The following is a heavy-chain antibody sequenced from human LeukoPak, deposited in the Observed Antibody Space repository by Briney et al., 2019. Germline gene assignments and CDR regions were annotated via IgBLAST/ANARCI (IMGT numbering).Heavy chain of an antibody. CDR3: ARYSSGWYSYYSDY. Sequence: SETLSLTCAVSGGSISSSNWWSWVRQPPGKGLGWIGEIYHGGSTNYNPSLKSRVTISVDTSKNQFSLKLSSVTAADTAVYYCARYSSGWYSYYSDYWGQGTLVTVSS. J-gene: IGHJ4*02. CDR2: IYHGGST. D-gene: IGHD6-19*01. V-gene: IGHV4-4*02. CDR1: GGSISSSNW.